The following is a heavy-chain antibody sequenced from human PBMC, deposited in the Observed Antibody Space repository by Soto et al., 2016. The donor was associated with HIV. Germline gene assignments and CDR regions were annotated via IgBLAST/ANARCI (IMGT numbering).Heavy chain of an antibody. D-gene: IGHD2-15*01. CDR2: IYSGGST. Sequence: EVQLVESGGGLVQPGGSLRLSCAASGFTVSSNYMSWVRQAPGKGLEWVSVIYSGGSTYYADSVKGRFTISRDNSKNTLYLQMNSLRAEDTAVYYCAREHCSGGSCYYDYWGQGTLVTVSS. CDR3: AREHCSGGSCYYDY. CDR1: GFTVSSNY. V-gene: IGHV3-66*01. J-gene: IGHJ4*02.